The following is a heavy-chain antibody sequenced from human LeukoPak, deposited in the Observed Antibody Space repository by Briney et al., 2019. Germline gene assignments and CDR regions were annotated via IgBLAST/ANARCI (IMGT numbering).Heavy chain of an antibody. D-gene: IGHD3-16*01. V-gene: IGHV4-59*08. CDR2: IYHNGVT. CDR1: GGSISSYY. CDR3: GRSYHDDAWAAFDI. Sequence: SETLSLTCTVSGGSISSYYWSWIRQTPGKGLEWFGSIYHNGVTFYNPSLRSRLSISLDTSKNQFSLRLSSVTAADTAVYYCGRSYHDDAWAAFDIWGQGTVVTVSS. J-gene: IGHJ3*02.